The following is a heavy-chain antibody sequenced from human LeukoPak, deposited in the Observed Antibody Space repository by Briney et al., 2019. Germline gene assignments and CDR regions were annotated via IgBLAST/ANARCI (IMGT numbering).Heavy chain of an antibody. J-gene: IGHJ4*02. V-gene: IGHV3-23*01. D-gene: IGHD2-2*01. CDR3: AKIIPAASLFDY. CDR2: ISGSGDST. CDR1: GFTFSTYA. Sequence: PGGSLRLSCAASGFTFSTYAVNWVRQAPGKGLEWVSTISGSGDSTYYADSVKGRFTISRDNSKNSLYLQMNSLRAEDTAVHYCAKIIPAASLFDYWGQGTLVTVSS.